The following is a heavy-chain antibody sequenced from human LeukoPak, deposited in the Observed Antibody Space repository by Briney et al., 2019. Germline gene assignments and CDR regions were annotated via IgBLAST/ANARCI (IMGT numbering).Heavy chain of an antibody. J-gene: IGHJ6*02. CDR1: GFTFSSYG. Sequence: PGRSLRLSCAASGFTFSSYGMHWVRQAPGKGLEWVAVISYDGSNKYYADSVKGRFTISRDNSKNTLYLQMNSLRAEDTAVYYCARVYVDLDYYGMDVWGQGTTVTVSS. V-gene: IGHV3-30*03. CDR2: ISYDGSNK. D-gene: IGHD5-12*01. CDR3: ARVYVDLDYYGMDV.